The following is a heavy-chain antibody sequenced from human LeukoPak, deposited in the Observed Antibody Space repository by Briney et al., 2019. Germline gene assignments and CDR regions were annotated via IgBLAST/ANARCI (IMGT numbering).Heavy chain of an antibody. D-gene: IGHD3/OR15-3a*01. Sequence: PSETLSLTCTVSGGSISSNTHYWVWVRQPPGKGLEWIGSIYYTGSTYFSPSLKSRVAISVDTSTSQFSLKLSSVTAADTAVYFCARNFRTDIRIDYWGQGTLVTVSP. J-gene: IGHJ4*02. CDR1: GGSISSNTHY. V-gene: IGHV4-39*01. CDR2: IYYTGST. CDR3: ARNFRTDIRIDY.